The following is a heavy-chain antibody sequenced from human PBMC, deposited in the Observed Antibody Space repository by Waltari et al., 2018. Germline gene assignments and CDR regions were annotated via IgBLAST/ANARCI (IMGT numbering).Heavy chain of an antibody. CDR1: GDSVSVNISAA. D-gene: IGHD6-13*01. CDR2: TYYRSKWSN. Sequence: QVQLQQSGPGLVKPSQTLSLPCAVSGDSVSVNISAAWNWIRQSPSRVLEWLGRTYYRSKWSNEDAVSVRSRITINPDTSKNQVSLHLNSVTPEDTAVYYCARGSSSSFDSWGQGILVTVSS. J-gene: IGHJ4*02. V-gene: IGHV6-1*01. CDR3: ARGSSSSFDS.